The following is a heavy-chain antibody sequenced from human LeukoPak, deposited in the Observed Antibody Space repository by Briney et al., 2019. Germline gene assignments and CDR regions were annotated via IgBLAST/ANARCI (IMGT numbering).Heavy chain of an antibody. CDR3: ATINYYGSGSYYNYYYYYGMDV. Sequence: SETLSLTCTVSGGSISSSSYYWGWIRQPPGKGLEWIGSIYYSGSTYYNPSLKSRVTISVDTSKNQFSLKLSSVTAADTAVYYCATINYYGSGSYYNYYYYYGMDVWGQGTTVTVS. CDR1: GGSISSSSYY. D-gene: IGHD3-10*01. J-gene: IGHJ6*02. V-gene: IGHV4-39*01. CDR2: IYYSGST.